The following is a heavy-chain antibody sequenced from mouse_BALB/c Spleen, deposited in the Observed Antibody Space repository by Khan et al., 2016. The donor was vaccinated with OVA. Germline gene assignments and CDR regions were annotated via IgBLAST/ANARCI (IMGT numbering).Heavy chain of an antibody. CDR2: IWGDGST. V-gene: IGHV2-6-7*01. CDR1: GFSLTGYG. D-gene: IGHD1-1*01. CDR3: ASAYYYGRALDY. Sequence: QMQLEESGPGLVAPSQSLSITCTVSGFSLTGYGVNWVRQPPGKGLEWLGMIWGDGSTDYNSALKSRLSISKDNSKSQVFLKMNSLQTDDKARYYCASAYYYGRALDYWGQGTAVTVSS. J-gene: IGHJ4*01.